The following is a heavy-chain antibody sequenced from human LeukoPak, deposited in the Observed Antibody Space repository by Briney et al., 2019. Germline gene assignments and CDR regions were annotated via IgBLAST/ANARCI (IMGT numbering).Heavy chain of an antibody. J-gene: IGHJ4*02. CDR1: GLTFSDSY. CDR3: LLWFRVPDGGF. D-gene: IGHD3-10*01. V-gene: IGHV3-73*01. Sequence: QPGGSLRLSCAASGLTFSDSYVYWVRQAPGKGLEWVGHLKRKTDNYATTYDASVKGRFTISRIDSENTAYLQMNSLKTEDMAVYYCLLWFRVPDGGFWGQGTLVTVSS. CDR2: LKRKTDNYAT.